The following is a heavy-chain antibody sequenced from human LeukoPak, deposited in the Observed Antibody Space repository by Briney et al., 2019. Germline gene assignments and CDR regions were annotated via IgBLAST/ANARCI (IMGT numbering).Heavy chain of an antibody. Sequence: PSETLSLTCTVSGGSINSYYWSWIRQPAGKGLEWIGRIYSSGSTDYNPSLKSRVTMSVDTSKNQFSLKLSSVTAADTAVYYCAGDSPYYGSGSYLPWGQGTLVTVSS. V-gene: IGHV4-4*07. D-gene: IGHD3-10*01. CDR1: GGSINSYY. CDR2: IYSSGST. CDR3: AGDSPYYGSGSYLP. J-gene: IGHJ4*02.